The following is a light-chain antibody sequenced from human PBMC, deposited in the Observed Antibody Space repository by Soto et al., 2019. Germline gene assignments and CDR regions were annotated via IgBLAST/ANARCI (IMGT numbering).Light chain of an antibody. CDR1: SDDVGGYNY. CDR2: EVS. V-gene: IGLV2-8*01. Sequence: QSALTQSPAASGSPGQSVTISCIGTSDDVGGYNYVSWYQQHPGKAPKLMIYEVSKRPSGVPDRFSGSKSGSTASLTVSGLQSEDEADYYCSSYAGGSSFVLFGGGTKVTVL. J-gene: IGLJ2*01. CDR3: SSYAGGSSFVL.